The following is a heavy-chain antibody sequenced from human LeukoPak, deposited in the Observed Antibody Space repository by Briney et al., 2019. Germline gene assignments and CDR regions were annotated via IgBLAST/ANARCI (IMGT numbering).Heavy chain of an antibody. D-gene: IGHD3-22*01. CDR1: GGSISSSNYY. CDR3: ARTLYDSGGYYSYGAFDV. J-gene: IGHJ3*01. CDR2: IYYSGIT. V-gene: IGHV4-39*07. Sequence: PSETLSLTCTVSGGSISSSNYYWGWIRQPPGKGLEWIGSIYYSGITYYNPSLKSRVTISVDTSKNQVSLKLSSVTAADTAVYYCARTLYDSGGYYSYGAFDVWGQGTMVTVSS.